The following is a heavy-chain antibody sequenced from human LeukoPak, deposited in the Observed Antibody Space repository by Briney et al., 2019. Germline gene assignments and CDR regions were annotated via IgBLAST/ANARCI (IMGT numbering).Heavy chain of an antibody. CDR3: ARPRAGGGSYAY. CDR1: GYTFSGYY. V-gene: IGHV1-2*02. D-gene: IGHD1-26*01. Sequence: ASVKVSCKASGYTFSGYYLHWVRQAPGQGLEWMGWINPNSGGTNYAQKFQGRVTMTRDTSISTAYMELSRPRSDDTAVYYCARPRAGGGSYAYWGQGTLVTVSS. J-gene: IGHJ4*02. CDR2: INPNSGGT.